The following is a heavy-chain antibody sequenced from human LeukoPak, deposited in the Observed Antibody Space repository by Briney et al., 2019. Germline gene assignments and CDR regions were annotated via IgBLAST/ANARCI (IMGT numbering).Heavy chain of an antibody. Sequence: PSETLSLTCTVSGGSISSYYWSWIRQPPGKGLEWIGEINHSGSTNYNPSLKSRVTISVDTSKNQFSLKLSSVTAADTAVYYCARSNGHFDYWGQGTLVTVSS. J-gene: IGHJ4*02. CDR2: INHSGST. CDR1: GGSISSYY. V-gene: IGHV4-34*01. CDR3: ARSNGHFDY. D-gene: IGHD4-11*01.